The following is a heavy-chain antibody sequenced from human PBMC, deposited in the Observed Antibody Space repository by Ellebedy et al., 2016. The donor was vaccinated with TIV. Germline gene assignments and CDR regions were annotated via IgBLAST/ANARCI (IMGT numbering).Heavy chain of an antibody. CDR2: ISSSGSTI. CDR1: GFTFSSYE. V-gene: IGHV3-48*03. CDR3: ARRGWVSGYPHGQPLYYFDY. Sequence: PGGSLRLSCAASGFTFSSYEMNWVRQAPGKGLEWVSYISSSGSTIYYADSVKGRFTISRDNAKNSLYLQMNSLRAEDTAVYYCARRGWVSGYPHGQPLYYFDYWGQGTLVTVSS. D-gene: IGHD3-22*01. J-gene: IGHJ4*02.